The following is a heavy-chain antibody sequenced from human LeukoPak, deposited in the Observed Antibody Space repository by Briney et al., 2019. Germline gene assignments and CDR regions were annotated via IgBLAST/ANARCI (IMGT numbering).Heavy chain of an antibody. V-gene: IGHV4-34*01. J-gene: IGHJ5*02. Sequence: PSETLSLTCAVYGGSFSGYYWSWIRQPPGKGLEWIGEINHSGSTNYNPSLKSRVTISVDTSKNQFSLKLSSVTAADTAVYYCARDRHLRYDSSGYYYRGRWFDPWGQETLVTVSS. CDR2: INHSGST. CDR3: ARDRHLRYDSSGYYYRGRWFDP. D-gene: IGHD3-22*01. CDR1: GGSFSGYY.